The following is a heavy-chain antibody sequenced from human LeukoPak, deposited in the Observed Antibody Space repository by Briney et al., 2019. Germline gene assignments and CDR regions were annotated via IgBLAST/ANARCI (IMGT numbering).Heavy chain of an antibody. J-gene: IGHJ4*02. CDR1: GFSFSSYG. CDR2: ISYDGSNK. D-gene: IGHD5-18*01. V-gene: IGHV3-30*18. CDR3: AKDPRGYSYGGIDY. Sequence: GGSLRLSCAATGFSFSSYGMHWVRQAPGKGLEWVAVISYDGSNKYYADSVKGRFTISRDNSKNTLYLQMNSLRAEDTAVYYCAKDPRGYSYGGIDYWGQGTLVTVSS.